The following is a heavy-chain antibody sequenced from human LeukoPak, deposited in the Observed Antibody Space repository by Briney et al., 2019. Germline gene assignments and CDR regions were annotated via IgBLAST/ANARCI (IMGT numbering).Heavy chain of an antibody. J-gene: IGHJ4*02. CDR1: GFTFSSYA. D-gene: IGHD3-22*01. CDR2: ISYDGSNK. CDR3: ARDFDSRGTYDSSGYYGY. V-gene: IGHV3-30-3*01. Sequence: GGSLRLSCAASGFTFSSYAMHWVRQAPGKGLEWVAVISYDGSNKYYADSVKGRFTISRDNSKNTLYLQMNSLRAEDAAVYYCARDFDSRGTYDSSGYYGYWGQGTLVTVSS.